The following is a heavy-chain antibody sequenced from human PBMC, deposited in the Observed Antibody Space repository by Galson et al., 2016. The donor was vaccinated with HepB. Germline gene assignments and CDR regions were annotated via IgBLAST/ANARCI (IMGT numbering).Heavy chain of an antibody. D-gene: IGHD2-2*01. J-gene: IGHJ4*02. CDR2: VYHSGTT. V-gene: IGHV4-4*02. CDR1: GASIISRDW. CDR3: AREGLLGTTSCCKGFDY. Sequence: SETLSLTCGVSGASIISRDWWTWVRQPPGKGLEWIGQVYHSGTTNYSPSLKSRATISVDKSNNQFSLKLTSVTAADTAVYYCAREGLLGTTSCCKGFDYWGQGALVTVSS.